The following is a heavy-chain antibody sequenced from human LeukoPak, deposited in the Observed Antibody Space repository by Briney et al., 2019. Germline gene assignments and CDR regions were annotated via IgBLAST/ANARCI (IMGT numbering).Heavy chain of an antibody. CDR3: ARGGESYYDPSTYDFDY. CDR2: IYSGGST. V-gene: IGHV3-53*01. D-gene: IGHD3-10*01. CDR1: GFTVSINC. J-gene: IGHJ4*02. Sequence: GGSLRLSCAASGFTVSINCMSWVRQAPGKGLEWVSYIYSGGSTYYTDSVKGRIAISRDNSNNTMYLQMNSMSAENTAVNDCARGGESYYDPSTYDFDYWGQGTLVTVSS.